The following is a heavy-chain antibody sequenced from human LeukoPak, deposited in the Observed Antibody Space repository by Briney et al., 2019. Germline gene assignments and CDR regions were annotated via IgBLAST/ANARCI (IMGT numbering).Heavy chain of an antibody. CDR3: AREKSAWVY. CDR2: IYYNGST. Sequence: PSETLSLTCTVSGGSISSYYWSWIRQPPGKGLEWIGYIYYNGSTNYNPSLKSRVTISVDTSKNQFSLKLSSVTAADTAVYYCAREKSAWVYWGQGTLVTVSS. D-gene: IGHD1-26*01. V-gene: IGHV4-59*01. J-gene: IGHJ4*02. CDR1: GGSISSYY.